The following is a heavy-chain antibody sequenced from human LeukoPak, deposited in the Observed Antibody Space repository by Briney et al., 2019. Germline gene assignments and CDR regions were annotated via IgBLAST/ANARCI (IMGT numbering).Heavy chain of an antibody. CDR3: AREDNGGATDDGFDV. J-gene: IGHJ3*01. CDR2: IRVGDVT. D-gene: IGHD3-16*01. CDR1: GFAVSNKF. V-gene: IGHV3-53*01. Sequence: GGSLRLSCAASGFAVSNKFMYWVRQAPGKGLEWVSVIRVGDVTHYADSVKGRFTTSRDSSKNTVYLQMESLRVKDTAVYYCAREDNGGATDDGFDVWGHGTVVTVSS.